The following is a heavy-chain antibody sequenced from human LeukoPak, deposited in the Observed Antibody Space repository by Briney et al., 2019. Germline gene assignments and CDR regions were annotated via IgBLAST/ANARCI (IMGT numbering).Heavy chain of an antibody. D-gene: IGHD5-12*01. J-gene: IGHJ5*02. CDR3: ARDAGNSGYGCDL. V-gene: IGHV3-48*01. Sequence: GGSLRLSCVVSGFTFNRCWMNWVRQAPGKGLEWVSHIRSSSETFYADSVKGRFTISRDNARNSLYLQMNNLRGEDTAIYYCARDAGNSGYGCDLWGQGTLVTVSS. CDR2: IRSSSET. CDR1: GFTFNRCW.